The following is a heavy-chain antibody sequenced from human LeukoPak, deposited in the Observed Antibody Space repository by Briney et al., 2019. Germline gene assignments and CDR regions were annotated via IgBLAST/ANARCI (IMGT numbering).Heavy chain of an antibody. D-gene: IGHD6-19*01. Sequence: GGSLRLSCAASGFTFSDYSMNWVRQAPGKGLEWVSYITGSSSIIHYADSVKGRFTGARDNAKNSLYLQMNSLRAEDTAVYYCARVLGSSDWYRGVDYWGQGTLVTVSS. CDR3: ARVLGSSDWYRGVDY. CDR2: ITGSSSII. CDR1: GFTFSDYS. J-gene: IGHJ4*02. V-gene: IGHV3-48*04.